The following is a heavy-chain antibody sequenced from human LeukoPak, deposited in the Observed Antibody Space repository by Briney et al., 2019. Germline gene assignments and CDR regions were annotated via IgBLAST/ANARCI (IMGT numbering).Heavy chain of an antibody. V-gene: IGHV3-30*04. Sequence: PGRSLRLSCAASGFTFSSYAMHWVRQAPGKGLEWVAVISYDGSNKYYADSVKGRFTISRDNSKNTLYLQMNSLRAEDTAVYYCAREPYDFWSGYYWGDRGSGAFDIWGQGTMVTVSS. CDR1: GFTFSSYA. CDR2: ISYDGSNK. CDR3: AREPYDFWSGYYWGDRGSGAFDI. J-gene: IGHJ3*02. D-gene: IGHD3-3*01.